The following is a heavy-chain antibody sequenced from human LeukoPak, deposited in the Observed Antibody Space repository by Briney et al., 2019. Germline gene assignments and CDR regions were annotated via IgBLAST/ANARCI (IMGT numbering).Heavy chain of an antibody. J-gene: IGHJ4*02. CDR3: ARAPHSGYYYYFDY. CDR1: GGSISSSSYY. D-gene: IGHD3-22*01. V-gene: IGHV4-39*07. Sequence: SETLSLTCTVSGGSISSSSYYWGWIRQPPGKGLEWIGSIYYSGSTYYNPSLKSRVTISVDTSKNQFSLKLSSVTAADTAVYYCARAPHSGYYYYFDYWGQGTLVTVSS. CDR2: IYYSGST.